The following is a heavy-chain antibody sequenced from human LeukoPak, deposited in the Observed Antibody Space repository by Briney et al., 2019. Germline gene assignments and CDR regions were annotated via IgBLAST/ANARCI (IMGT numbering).Heavy chain of an antibody. D-gene: IGHD6-13*01. CDR2: IYYSGST. CDR1: GGSISSGDYY. V-gene: IGHV4-30-4*08. Sequence: KAAETLSLTCTVSGGSISSGDYYWGWIRPPPGKGWEWNAYIYYSGSTYYNPSLKIRVTISVNTSKNQFSLKLSSVTAADTAVYYCARDAAALHYWGQGTLVTVSS. J-gene: IGHJ4*02. CDR3: ARDAAALHY.